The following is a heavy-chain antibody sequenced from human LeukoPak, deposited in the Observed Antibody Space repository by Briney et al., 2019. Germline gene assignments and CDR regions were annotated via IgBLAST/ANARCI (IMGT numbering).Heavy chain of an antibody. CDR2: ISGRGGST. V-gene: IGHV3-23*01. Sequence: PGGSLTLSCAASGFTFSSDAMSWVRQAPGEGLEWVSAISGRGGSTYYADSVKGRFTISRGNSKNTLYLQMNSLRAEDTAVYYCAKDHAVAGTVDYYYYGMDVWGQGTTVTVSS. CDR3: AKDHAVAGTVDYYYYGMDV. CDR1: GFTFSSDA. D-gene: IGHD6-19*01. J-gene: IGHJ6*02.